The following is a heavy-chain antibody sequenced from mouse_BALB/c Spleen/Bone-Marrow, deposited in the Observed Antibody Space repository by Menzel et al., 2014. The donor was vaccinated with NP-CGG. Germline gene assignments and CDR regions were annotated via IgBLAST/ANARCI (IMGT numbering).Heavy chain of an antibody. Sequence: VQVVESGSVLVRPGASVKLSCKASGYTFTSSWLHWAKQRPGQGLEWLGEILPTSGSTNYLEKFKGYGPLAVDPSSSPGSVDLSSLTSEDSAVYYWARGATALDYWGQGTTLTVSS. D-gene: IGHD1-2*01. J-gene: IGHJ2*01. V-gene: IGHV1S130*01. CDR2: ILPTSGST. CDR3: ARGATALDY. CDR1: GYTFTSSW.